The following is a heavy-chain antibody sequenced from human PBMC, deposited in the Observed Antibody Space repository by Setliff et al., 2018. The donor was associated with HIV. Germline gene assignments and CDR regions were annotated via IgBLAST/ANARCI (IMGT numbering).Heavy chain of an antibody. Sequence: GGSLRLSCAASGFSFSSYGMHWVRQAPGKGLEWVAFIRYDGSNKYYADSVKGRFTISRDNSKNTLYLQMNSLRAEDTAVYYCARDGLEGDMAGRQRTYAFGYWGQGTLVTVSS. CDR3: ARDGLEGDMAGRQRTYAFGY. CDR2: IRYDGSNK. J-gene: IGHJ4*02. D-gene: IGHD2-15*01. V-gene: IGHV3-30*02. CDR1: GFSFSSYG.